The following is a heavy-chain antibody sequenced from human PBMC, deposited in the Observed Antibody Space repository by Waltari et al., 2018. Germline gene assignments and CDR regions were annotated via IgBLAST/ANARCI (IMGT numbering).Heavy chain of an antibody. CDR1: GFIFSSYW. J-gene: IGHJ4*02. CDR2: IKQDGSEG. CDR3: LRDRRGPALFDS. D-gene: IGHD2-2*01. V-gene: IGHV3-7*03. Sequence: EVQVVESGGGLVQPGGSLRLSCEGSGFIFSSYWMSWVRQAPGKGMWWVGNIKQDGSEGNYVDSVKGRFTISRDNAKNSVFLQMISLRAEDTVVYYCLRDRRGPALFDSWGQGTLVTVSS.